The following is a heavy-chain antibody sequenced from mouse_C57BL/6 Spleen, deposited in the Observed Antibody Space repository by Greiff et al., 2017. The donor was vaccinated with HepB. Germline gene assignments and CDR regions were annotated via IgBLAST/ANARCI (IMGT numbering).Heavy chain of an antibody. CDR2: ISYDGSN. CDR3: ARVRDYAMDY. V-gene: IGHV3-6*01. Sequence: EVKLMESGPGLVKPSQSLSLTCSVTGYSITSGYYWNWIRQFPGNKLEWMGYISYDGSNNYNPSLKNRISITRDTSKNQFFLKLNSVTTEDTATYYCARVRDYAMDYWGQGTSVTVSS. J-gene: IGHJ4*01. CDR1: GYSITSGYY.